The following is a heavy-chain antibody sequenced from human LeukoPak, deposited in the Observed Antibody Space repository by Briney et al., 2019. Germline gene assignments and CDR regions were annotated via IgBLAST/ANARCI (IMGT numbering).Heavy chain of an antibody. J-gene: IGHJ4*02. CDR3: ARDGTGSNSGWYIH. CDR1: GFTFSSYG. D-gene: IGHD6-19*01. CDR2: IWYDGSNK. V-gene: IGHV3-33*01. Sequence: GGSLRPSCAASGFTFSSYGMHWVRQAPGKGLEWVAVIWYDGSNKYYADSVKGRFTISRDNSKNTLYLQMNSLRAEDTAVYYCARDGTGSNSGWYIHWGQGTLVTVSS.